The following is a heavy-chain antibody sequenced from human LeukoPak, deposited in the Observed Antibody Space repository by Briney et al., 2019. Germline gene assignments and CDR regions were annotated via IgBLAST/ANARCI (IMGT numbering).Heavy chain of an antibody. D-gene: IGHD2/OR15-2a*01. CDR1: GGSISSGSYY. V-gene: IGHV4-61*02. Sequence: PSETLSLTCTVSGGSISSGSYYWTWIRQPAGKGLEWIGRIFRPGSTNYNPSPKSRVTISEDTSQNQFSLHLSSVTAADTAVYYCARGNMLSDFFDFWGQGTVVTVSS. CDR3: ARGNMLSDFFDF. CDR2: IFRPGST. J-gene: IGHJ3*01.